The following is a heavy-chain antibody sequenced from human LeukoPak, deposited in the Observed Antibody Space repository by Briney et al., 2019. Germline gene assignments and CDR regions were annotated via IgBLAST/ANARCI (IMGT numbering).Heavy chain of an antibody. V-gene: IGHV1-18*01. CDR1: GYTFTSYG. D-gene: IGHD3-22*01. Sequence: ASVKVSCKASGYTFTSYGISWERQAPGQGLEWMGWISAYNGNTNYAQKLQGRVTMTTDTSTSTAYMELRSLRSEDTAVYYCARRSDDYDSSAYYHWGQGTLVTVSS. J-gene: IGHJ4*02. CDR2: ISAYNGNT. CDR3: ARRSDDYDSSAYYH.